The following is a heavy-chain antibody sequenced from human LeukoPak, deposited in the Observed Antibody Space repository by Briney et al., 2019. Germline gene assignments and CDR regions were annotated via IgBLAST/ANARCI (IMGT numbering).Heavy chain of an antibody. V-gene: IGHV1-18*01. D-gene: IGHD1-26*01. J-gene: IGHJ4*02. Sequence: GASVKVSCKTSGYTFTNYGISWVRQAPGQGLEWMGWISAYNGNTNYEQKLQGRVTMTTDTSTSTAYMELRSLRSDDTAVYYCARDKGWDREYYFDYWGQGTLVTVSS. CDR1: GYTFTNYG. CDR3: ARDKGWDREYYFDY. CDR2: ISAYNGNT.